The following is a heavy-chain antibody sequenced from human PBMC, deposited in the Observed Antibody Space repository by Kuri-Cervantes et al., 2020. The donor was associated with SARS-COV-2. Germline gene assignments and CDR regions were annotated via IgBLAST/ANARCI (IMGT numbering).Heavy chain of an antibody. D-gene: IGHD1-26*01. CDR1: GYIFTSYG. Sequence: ASVKVSCKASGYIFTSYGISWVRQAPGQGLEWMGWISAYNLKTIYAQKVQDRVTMTVDTSTDTALMEVRSLRSDDTAVYYCARDRWDAILDYWGQGTLVHRLL. J-gene: IGHJ4*02. CDR3: ARDRWDAILDY. V-gene: IGHV1-18*04. CDR2: ISAYNLKT.